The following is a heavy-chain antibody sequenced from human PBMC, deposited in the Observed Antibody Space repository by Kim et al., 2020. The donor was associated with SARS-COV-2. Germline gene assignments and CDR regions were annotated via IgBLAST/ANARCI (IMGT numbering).Heavy chain of an antibody. Sequence: PPIKGRVNISVDKSKNQFSLKRSSVTAADTAVYYCARVVPSGSYQNWFDPWGQGTLVTVSS. J-gene: IGHJ5*02. V-gene: IGHV4-4*02. CDR3: ARVVPSGSYQNWFDP. D-gene: IGHD1-26*01.